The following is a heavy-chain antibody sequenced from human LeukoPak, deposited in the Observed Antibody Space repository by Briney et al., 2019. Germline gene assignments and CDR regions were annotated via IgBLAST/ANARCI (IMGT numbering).Heavy chain of an antibody. CDR2: FHPEDGET. CDR1: GYTLTELS. J-gene: IGHJ4*02. V-gene: IGHV1-24*01. D-gene: IGHD2-2*01. CDR3: TTGKIYCSTTSCSDDY. Sequence: APVKVSCKVSGYTLTELSMHWVRQAPGKGLEWMGGFHPEDGETIYAQKFQGRVTMTEDTSTDTAHMELRSLRSEDTAVYYCTTGKIYCSTTSCSDDYWGQGTLVTVSS.